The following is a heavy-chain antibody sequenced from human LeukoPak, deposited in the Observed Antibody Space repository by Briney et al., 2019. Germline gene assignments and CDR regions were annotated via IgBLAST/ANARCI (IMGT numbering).Heavy chain of an antibody. CDR1: GGSLSSYY. V-gene: IGHV4-59*12. Sequence: PSETLSLTCTVSGGSLSSYYWSWFRQPPGKGLDWIGYIYLSGTTNYNPSLKSRVTISVDTSKNQFSLKLSSVTAADTAVYYCASGTYYDFWSGYGNWFDPWGQGTLVTVSS. CDR2: IYLSGTT. D-gene: IGHD3-3*01. CDR3: ASGTYYDFWSGYGNWFDP. J-gene: IGHJ5*02.